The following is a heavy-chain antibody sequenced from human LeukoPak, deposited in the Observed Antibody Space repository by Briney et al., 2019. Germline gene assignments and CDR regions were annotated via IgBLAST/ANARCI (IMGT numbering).Heavy chain of an antibody. D-gene: IGHD5-18*01. CDR2: INHSGST. CDR3: ARVGIQLWSIRRWFDP. V-gene: IGHV4-34*01. J-gene: IGHJ5*02. CDR1: GGSFSGYY. Sequence: PSETLSLTCAVYGGSFSGYYWSWIRQPPGKGLEWIGEINHSGSTNYNPSLKSRVTISVDTSKNQFSPKLSSVTATDTAVYYCARVGIQLWSIRRWFDPWGQGTLVTVSS.